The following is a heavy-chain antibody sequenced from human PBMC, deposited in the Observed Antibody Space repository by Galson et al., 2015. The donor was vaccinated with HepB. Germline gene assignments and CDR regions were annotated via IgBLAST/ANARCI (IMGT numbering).Heavy chain of an antibody. D-gene: IGHD4/OR15-4a*01. Sequence: SLRLSCAASGFTFSSYSMNWVRQAPGKGLEWVSSISSSSSYIYYADSVKGRFTISRDNAKNSLYLQMNSLRAEDTAVYYCASNPWGDDANHYYYYGMDVWGQGTTVTVSS. V-gene: IGHV3-21*01. CDR1: GFTFSSYS. J-gene: IGHJ6*02. CDR2: ISSSSSYI. CDR3: ASNPWGDDANHYYYYGMDV.